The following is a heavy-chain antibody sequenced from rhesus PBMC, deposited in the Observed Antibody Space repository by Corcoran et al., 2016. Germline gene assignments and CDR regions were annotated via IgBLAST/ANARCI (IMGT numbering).Heavy chain of an antibody. V-gene: IGHV4-169*02. CDR2: IYGSGSRT. Sequence: LQLQESGPGLVTPSETLSVTCAVSGGSIRSIYWRLIRQAPGKGLEWIGYIYGSGSRTNYNPSLKSRVTLSVDTAKNQLSLKLSSGTAADTDGDYCASVPRNWGQGVLVTVSS. CDR1: GGSIRSIY. J-gene: IGHJ4*01. CDR3: ASVPRN.